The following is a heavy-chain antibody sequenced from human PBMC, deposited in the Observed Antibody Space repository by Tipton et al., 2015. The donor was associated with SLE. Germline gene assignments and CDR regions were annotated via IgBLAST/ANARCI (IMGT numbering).Heavy chain of an antibody. CDR1: GGSFSAYY. CDR2: INYSGST. Sequence: LRLSCEVYGGSFSAYYWSWIRQSPGKGLEWIGEINYSGSTKYNPSLKSRVTISVDASKSQFSLKVNFMTAADTAVYYCARRWKETLYFDLWGRGILVTVSS. D-gene: IGHD1-1*01. V-gene: IGHV4-34*01. CDR3: ARRWKETLYFDL. J-gene: IGHJ2*01.